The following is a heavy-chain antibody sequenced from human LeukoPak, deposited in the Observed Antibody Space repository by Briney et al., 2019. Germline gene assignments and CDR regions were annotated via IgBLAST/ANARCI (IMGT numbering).Heavy chain of an antibody. CDR3: ARDKHDFWSGNWFDP. CDR1: GGSISSSSYY. V-gene: IGHV4-39*07. J-gene: IGHJ5*02. CDR2: IYYSGST. D-gene: IGHD3-3*01. Sequence: SETLSLTCTVSGGSISSSSYYWGWIRQPPGTGLEWIGSIYYSGSTYYNPSLKSRVTISVDTSKNQFSLKLSSVTAADTAVYYCARDKHDFWSGNWFDPWGQGTLVTVSS.